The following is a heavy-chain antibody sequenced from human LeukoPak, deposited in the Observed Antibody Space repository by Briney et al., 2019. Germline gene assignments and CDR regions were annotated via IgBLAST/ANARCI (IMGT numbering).Heavy chain of an antibody. CDR2: IYSGGST. Sequence: TGGSLRLSCAAAGFTVSSKYMSWVRQAPGEGLEWVSVIYSGGSTYYADSVKGRFTISRDNSKNTVYLQMNSLRAEDTAVYYRAGIAVAQYAYWGQGTLVTVSS. J-gene: IGHJ4*01. CDR3: AGIAVAQYAY. CDR1: GFTVSSKY. V-gene: IGHV3-66*01. D-gene: IGHD6-19*01.